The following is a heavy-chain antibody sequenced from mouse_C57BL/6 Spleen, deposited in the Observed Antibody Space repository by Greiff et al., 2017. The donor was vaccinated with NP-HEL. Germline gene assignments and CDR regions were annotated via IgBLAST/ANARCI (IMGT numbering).Heavy chain of an antibody. J-gene: IGHJ4*01. CDR1: GYTFTSYW. Sequence: VQLQQSGTVLARPGASVKMSCKTSGYTFTSYWMHWVKQRPGQGLEWIGAIYPGNSDTSYNQKFKGKAKLTAVTSASTAYMELSSLTNEDSAVYYCTRGYYYGSRAYAMDYWGQGTSVTVSS. CDR2: IYPGNSDT. V-gene: IGHV1-5*01. CDR3: TRGYYYGSRAYAMDY. D-gene: IGHD1-1*01.